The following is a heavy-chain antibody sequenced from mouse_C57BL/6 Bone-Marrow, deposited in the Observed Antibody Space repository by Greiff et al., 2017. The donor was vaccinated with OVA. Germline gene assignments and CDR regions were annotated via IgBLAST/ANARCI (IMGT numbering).Heavy chain of an antibody. Sequence: VQLQQSGPELVKPGASVKISCKASGYAFSSSWMNWVKQRPGKGLEWIGRIYPGDGDTNYNGKFKGKATLTADKSSSTAYMHLSSLTSADSAVYFCARHEDGYYASYFDYWGQGTTLTVSS. CDR3: ARHEDGYYASYFDY. CDR1: GYAFSSSW. J-gene: IGHJ2*01. CDR2: IYPGDGDT. V-gene: IGHV1-82*01. D-gene: IGHD2-3*01.